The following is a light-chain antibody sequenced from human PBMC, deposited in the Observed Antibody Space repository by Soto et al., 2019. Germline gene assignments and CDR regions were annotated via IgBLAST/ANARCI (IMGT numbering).Light chain of an antibody. Sequence: DIQMTQSPSTLSASVGDRVTITCRASQSISSWLAWYQQKPGEAPKLLIYDASSLESGVPSRFSGSGSGTEFTLTISSLQAEDFATYFCQESYTTYAVTFGGGTKVDI. V-gene: IGKV1-5*01. CDR3: QESYTTYAVT. CDR2: DAS. J-gene: IGKJ4*01. CDR1: QSISSW.